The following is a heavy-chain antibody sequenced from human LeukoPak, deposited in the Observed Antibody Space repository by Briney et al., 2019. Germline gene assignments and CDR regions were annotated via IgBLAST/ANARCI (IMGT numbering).Heavy chain of an antibody. Sequence: VASVKVSCKASGYTFTGYYIHWVRQAPGQGLEWMGWINPNSGDTNYAQKLQDWVTMTRDTSISTAYMELSRLRSDDTAVYYCAREYTLDFWSGYYTADYYYGMGVWGQGTTVTVSS. CDR1: GYTFTGYY. J-gene: IGHJ6*02. CDR2: INPNSGDT. CDR3: AREYTLDFWSGYYTADYYYGMGV. D-gene: IGHD3-3*01. V-gene: IGHV1-2*04.